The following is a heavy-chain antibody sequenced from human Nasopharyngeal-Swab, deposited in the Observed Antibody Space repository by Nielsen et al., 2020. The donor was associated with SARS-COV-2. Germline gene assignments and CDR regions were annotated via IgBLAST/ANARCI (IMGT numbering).Heavy chain of an antibody. CDR1: GFTFSPYW. V-gene: IGHV3-7*01. D-gene: IGHD2/OR15-2a*01. J-gene: IGHJ4*02. CDR2: VKQDGTEK. Sequence: GVSLKISCAASGFTFSPYWMTWVRQAPGKGLEWVANVKQDGTEKYFVDSVKGRFTISRDNAKNSLYLHMNSLRAEDTAVYYCARDEILDYWGQGTLVTVSS. CDR3: ARDEILDY.